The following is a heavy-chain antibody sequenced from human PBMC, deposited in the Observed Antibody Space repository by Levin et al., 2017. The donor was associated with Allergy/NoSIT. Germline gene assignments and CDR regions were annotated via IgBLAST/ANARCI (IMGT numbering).Heavy chain of an antibody. V-gene: IGHV4-30-4*01. D-gene: IGHD5-18*01. CDR3: AREAPNTAMLAT. Sequence: SETLSLTCTVSGGSISSGDYYWSWIRQPPGKGLEWIGYIYYSGSTYYNPSLKSRVTISVDTSKNQFSLKLSSVTAADTAVYYCAREAPNTAMLATWGQGTLVTVSS. J-gene: IGHJ5*02. CDR2: IYYSGST. CDR1: GGSISSGDYY.